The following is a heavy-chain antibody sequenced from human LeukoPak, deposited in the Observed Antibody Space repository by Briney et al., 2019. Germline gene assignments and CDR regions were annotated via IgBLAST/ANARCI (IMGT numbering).Heavy chain of an antibody. V-gene: IGHV3-23*01. CDR1: GFTFSSCA. D-gene: IGHD3-10*01. J-gene: IGHJ4*02. CDR2: ISGSGGST. CDR3: AKATISLWFGEFILSY. Sequence: QPGGSLRLSCAASGFTFSSCAMSWVRQAPGKGLEWVSAISGSGGSTYYADSVKGRFTISRDNSKNTLYLQMNSLRAEDTAVYYCAKATISLWFGEFILSYWGQGTLVTVSS.